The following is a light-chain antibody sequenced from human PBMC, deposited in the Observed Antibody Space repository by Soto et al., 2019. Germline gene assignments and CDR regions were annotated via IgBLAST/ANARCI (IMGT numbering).Light chain of an antibody. Sequence: EIVLTQSPATLSLSPGERATLSCRASQSIGLAIAWYQHKPGQAPRLLIFDASQRATGIPARFRGSGSGTDFTLSISSLXPEDFAVYYRQQRTDRPPWTFGQGTKVDIK. V-gene: IGKV3-11*01. CDR2: DAS. CDR3: QQRTDRPPWT. J-gene: IGKJ1*01. CDR1: QSIGLA.